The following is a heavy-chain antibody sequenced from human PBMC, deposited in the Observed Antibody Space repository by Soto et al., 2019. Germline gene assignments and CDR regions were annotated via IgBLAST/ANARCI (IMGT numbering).Heavy chain of an antibody. V-gene: IGHV3-72*01. J-gene: IGHJ4*02. CDR2: SRNRVNSFST. CDR1: AVSEISFSDQY. D-gene: IGHD2-2*01. Sequence: VEVEESGGGLVLPGGSLRLSCAVSAVSEISFSDQYMDWVRQAPAKGLEWVGRSRNRVNSFSTAYAASVQGRFTISTDASRNTVFLQMNSLKTADTAVYYCTRVYHRAKSPDYWGQATLVTVSS. CDR3: TRVYHRAKSPDY.